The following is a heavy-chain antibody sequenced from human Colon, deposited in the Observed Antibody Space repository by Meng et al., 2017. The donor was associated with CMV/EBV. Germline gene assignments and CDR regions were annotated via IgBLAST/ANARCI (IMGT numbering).Heavy chain of an antibody. V-gene: IGHV4-4*02. Sequence: SETLSLTCVVSGGSISSSNWWNWVRQPPGKGLEWIGEVDRRGSTKYNPSLKSRVTISVDKAKNQLSLKLSSVTAADTAVYYCARAGRGWFDPWGQGTLVTVSS. CDR3: ARAGRGWFDP. CDR2: VDRRGST. CDR1: GGSISSSNW. D-gene: IGHD1-26*01. J-gene: IGHJ5*02.